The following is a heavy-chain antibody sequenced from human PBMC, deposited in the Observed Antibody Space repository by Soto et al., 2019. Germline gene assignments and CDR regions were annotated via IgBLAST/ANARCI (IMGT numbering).Heavy chain of an antibody. CDR3: AKADVDTAMVTQDYGMDV. D-gene: IGHD5-18*01. J-gene: IGHJ6*02. V-gene: IGHV3-23*01. CDR1: GFTFSSYA. CDR2: ISGSGGST. Sequence: GSLRLSCAASGFTFSSYAMSWVRQAPGKGLEWVSAISGSGGSTYYADSVKGRFTISRDNSKNTLYLQMNSLRAEDTAVYYCAKADVDTAMVTQDYGMDVWGQGTTVTVSS.